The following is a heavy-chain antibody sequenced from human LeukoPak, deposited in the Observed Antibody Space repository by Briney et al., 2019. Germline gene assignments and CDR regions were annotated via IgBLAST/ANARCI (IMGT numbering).Heavy chain of an antibody. CDR1: GGSISSSSYY. Sequence: SETLSLTCTVSGGSISSSSYYWAWIRQPPGKGLEWIGTIYYSGSTYCNPSLKSRVTISVDTSKNQFSLKLSSVTAADTAVYYCARGGGSETRDYFDYWGQGTLVTVSS. V-gene: IGHV4-39*07. CDR2: IYYSGST. CDR3: ARGGGSETRDYFDY. J-gene: IGHJ4*02. D-gene: IGHD1-26*01.